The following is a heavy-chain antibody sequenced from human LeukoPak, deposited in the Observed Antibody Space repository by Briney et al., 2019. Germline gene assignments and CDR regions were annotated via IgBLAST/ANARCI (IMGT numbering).Heavy chain of an antibody. CDR2: IIPIFGTA. D-gene: IGHD4-17*01. CDR1: GGTFSSYA. Sequence: SVKVSCKASGGTFSSYAISWVRQAPGQGLEWMGGIIPIFGTANYAQKFQGRVTITAGESTSTAYMELSSLRSEDTAVYYCARGPLMTTVTVFDYWGQGTLVTVSS. V-gene: IGHV1-69*01. CDR3: ARGPLMTTVTVFDY. J-gene: IGHJ4*02.